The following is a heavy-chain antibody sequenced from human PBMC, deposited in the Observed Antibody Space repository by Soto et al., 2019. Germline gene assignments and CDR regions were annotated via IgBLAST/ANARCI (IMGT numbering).Heavy chain of an antibody. D-gene: IGHD5-12*01. CDR2: ISAYSGNT. CDR1: GYTFTSYG. Sequence: ASVKVSCKASGYTFTSYGISWVRQAPGQGLEWMGWISAYSGNTNYAQKLQGGVTMTTDTSTSTAYMELRSLRSDDTAVYYCARDRARYSGSPEAFDIWGQGTMVTVSS. J-gene: IGHJ3*02. CDR3: ARDRARYSGSPEAFDI. V-gene: IGHV1-18*01.